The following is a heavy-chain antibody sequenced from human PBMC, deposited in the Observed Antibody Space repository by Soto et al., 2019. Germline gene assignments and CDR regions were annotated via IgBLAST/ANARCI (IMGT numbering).Heavy chain of an antibody. CDR1: GDSIRSYY. CDR3: AGEGALATFGVV. D-gene: IGHD3-3*01. Sequence: SETLSLTCTVSGDSIRSYYWTWIRQPPGRGLEWIGHVYYGGSTNYNPSLQSRVTISLDTSKNQFSLRLTSVTAADAAVYYCAGEGALATFGVVWGQGTRVT. CDR2: VYYGGST. V-gene: IGHV4-59*01. J-gene: IGHJ4*02.